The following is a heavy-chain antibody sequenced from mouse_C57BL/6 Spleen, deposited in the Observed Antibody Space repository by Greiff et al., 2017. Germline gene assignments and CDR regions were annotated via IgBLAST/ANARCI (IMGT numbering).Heavy chain of an antibody. CDR1: GFSLTSYG. CDR2: IWRGGST. CDR3: AKYGGAYAAAWLAY. D-gene: IGHD1-1*02. Sequence: VQLQQSGPGLVQPSQSLSITCTVSGFSLTSYGVHWVRQSPGKGLEWMGVIWRGGSTDYNEAFMSRLSITKDNSTVEVFFKMNTLQAGDTAIYDCAKYGGAYAAAWLAYWGQGTLVTVSA. V-gene: IGHV2-5*01. J-gene: IGHJ3*01.